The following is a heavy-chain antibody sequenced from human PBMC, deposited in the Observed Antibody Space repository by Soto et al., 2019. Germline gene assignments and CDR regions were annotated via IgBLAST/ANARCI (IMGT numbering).Heavy chain of an antibody. V-gene: IGHV4-34*01. J-gene: IGHJ6*02. D-gene: IGHD2-21*02. Sequence: LSLTCAVYGGSFSGYYWSWIRQPPGKGLEWIGEINHSGSTNYNPSLKSRVTISVDTSKNQFSLKLSSVTAADTAVYYCSAYCGGDCYPSYYYYGMDVWGQGTTVTVSS. CDR2: INHSGST. CDR1: GGSFSGYY. CDR3: SAYCGGDCYPSYYYYGMDV.